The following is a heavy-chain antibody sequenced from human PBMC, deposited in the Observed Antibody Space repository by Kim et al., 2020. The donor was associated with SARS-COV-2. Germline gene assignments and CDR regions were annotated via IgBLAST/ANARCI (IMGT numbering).Heavy chain of an antibody. CDR1: GFTFGGYA. J-gene: IGHJ5*02. Sequence: GGSLRLSCAASGFTFGGYAMHWVRQAPGKGLEWVSGITWDGGNKYYADSVKGRFTISRDNSKNTLYLQMNSLRAEDTAVYYCARGVDTGGWFDPWGQGTLVTVSS. D-gene: IGHD5-18*01. CDR2: ITWDGGNK. CDR3: ARGVDTGGWFDP. V-gene: IGHV3-30*04.